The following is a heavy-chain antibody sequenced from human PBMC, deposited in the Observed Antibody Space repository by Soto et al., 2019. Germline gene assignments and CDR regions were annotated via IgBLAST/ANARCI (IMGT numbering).Heavy chain of an antibody. Sequence: QVQLVESGGGVVQPGRSLRLSCAASGFTFSSYAVHWVRQAPGKGLEWVAVISYDASNKYYGDSVKGRFTVSRDNSKNTLYLQMNSLRTEDTAVYYCARAFSGGWYGDFDYWGQGTLVTVSS. J-gene: IGHJ4*02. CDR3: ARAFSGGWYGDFDY. CDR1: GFTFSSYA. D-gene: IGHD6-19*01. CDR2: ISYDASNK. V-gene: IGHV3-30-3*01.